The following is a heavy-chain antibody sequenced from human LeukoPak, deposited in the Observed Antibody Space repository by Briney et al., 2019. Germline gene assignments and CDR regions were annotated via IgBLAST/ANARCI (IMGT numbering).Heavy chain of an antibody. D-gene: IGHD4-17*01. V-gene: IGHV1-2*06. CDR1: GYTFTGYY. CDR2: INPNSGGT. CDR3: ARVSDYGDYSGAFDI. J-gene: IGHJ3*02. Sequence: ASVKVSCKASGYTFTGYYMHWVRQAPGQGLERMGRINPNSGGTNYAQKFQGRVTITADESTSTAYMELSSLRSEDTAVYYCARVSDYGDYSGAFDIWGQGTMVTVSS.